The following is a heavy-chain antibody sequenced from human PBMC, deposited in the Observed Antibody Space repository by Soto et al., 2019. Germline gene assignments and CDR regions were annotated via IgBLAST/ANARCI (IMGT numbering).Heavy chain of an antibody. Sequence: QVQLQESGPGLVKPSQTLSLTCTVSGGSISSGGYYWSWLRQHPGKGLEWIGYIYYSGSTYYNPSLKSRVTISVDTSKNQFSLKLSSVTAADTAVYYCARERRGTIFGVVPTYFDYWGQGTLVTVSS. CDR2: IYYSGST. D-gene: IGHD3-3*01. V-gene: IGHV4-31*03. CDR1: GGSISSGGYY. J-gene: IGHJ4*02. CDR3: ARERRGTIFGVVPTYFDY.